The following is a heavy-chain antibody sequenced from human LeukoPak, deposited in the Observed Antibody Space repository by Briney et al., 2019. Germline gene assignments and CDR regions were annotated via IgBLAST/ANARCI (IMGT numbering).Heavy chain of an antibody. CDR1: GFIFSNYA. CDR3: YGDPTLSFNP. Sequence: GGSLRLSCAASGFIFSNYAMSWVRQAPGKGLEWVSGISGSSGSTYYADSVKGRFTISRDNSKNTLYLQMSSLRAEDTAVYYSYGDPTLSFNPWGQGTLVTVSS. V-gene: IGHV3-23*01. CDR2: ISGSSGST. D-gene: IGHD4-17*01. J-gene: IGHJ5*02.